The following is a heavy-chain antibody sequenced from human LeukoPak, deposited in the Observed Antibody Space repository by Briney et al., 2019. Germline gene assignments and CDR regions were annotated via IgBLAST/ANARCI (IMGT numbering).Heavy chain of an antibody. CDR1: GGSISSSNL. CDR2: FYHSGGS. CDR3: ARTLRYVDGSSLGSWFDP. D-gene: IGHD3-9*01. Sequence: SETLSLTCAVSGGSISSSNLWSWVRQPPGKGLEWIGEFYHSGGSNYNPSLKSRVTILVDKTKNQFSLKLSSVTAADTAVYYCARTLRYVDGSSLGSWFDPWGQGTLVTVSS. V-gene: IGHV4-4*02. J-gene: IGHJ5*02.